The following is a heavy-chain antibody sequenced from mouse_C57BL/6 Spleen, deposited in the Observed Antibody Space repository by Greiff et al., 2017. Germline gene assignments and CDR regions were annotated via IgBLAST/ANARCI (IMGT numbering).Heavy chain of an antibody. CDR2: ISSGGSYT. CDR3: ARQPSSGNYYAMDY. Sequence: EVQGVESGGDLVKPGGSLKLSCAASGFTFSSYGMSWVRQTPDKRLEWVATISSGGSYTYYPDSVKGRFTISRDNAKNTLYLQMSSLKSEDTAMYYCARQPSSGNYYAMDYWGQGTSVTVSS. D-gene: IGHD1-1*01. J-gene: IGHJ4*01. V-gene: IGHV5-6*01. CDR1: GFTFSSYG.